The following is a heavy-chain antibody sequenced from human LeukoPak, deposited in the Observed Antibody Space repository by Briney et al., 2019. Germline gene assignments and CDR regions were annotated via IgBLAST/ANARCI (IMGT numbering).Heavy chain of an antibody. J-gene: IGHJ4*02. V-gene: IGHV4-34*01. CDR3: ARRARSIYGSGSYPLFDY. CDR2: INHSGST. Sequence: SETLSLTCAVYGGSFSGYYWSWIRQPPGKGLEWIGEINHSGSTNYNPSLKSRVTISVDTSKNQFSLKLSSVTAADTAVYYCARRARSIYGSGSYPLFDYWGQGTLDTVSS. CDR1: GGSFSGYY. D-gene: IGHD3-10*01.